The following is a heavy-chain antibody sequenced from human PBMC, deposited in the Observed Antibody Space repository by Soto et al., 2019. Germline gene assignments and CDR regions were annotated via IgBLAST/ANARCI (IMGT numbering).Heavy chain of an antibody. CDR2: ISAYNGNT. CDR1: GYTFTSYG. Sequence: ASVKVSCKASGYTFTSYGISWVRQAPGQGLEWMGWISAYNGNTNYAQKLQGRVTMTTDTSTSTAYMELRSLRSDDTAVYYCARDLSSYSSSWYPFDYWGQGTLVTVSS. D-gene: IGHD6-13*01. J-gene: IGHJ4*02. V-gene: IGHV1-18*01. CDR3: ARDLSSYSSSWYPFDY.